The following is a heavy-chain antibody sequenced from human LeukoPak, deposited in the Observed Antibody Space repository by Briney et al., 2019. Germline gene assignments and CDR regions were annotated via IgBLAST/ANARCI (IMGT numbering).Heavy chain of an antibody. CDR3: ASFTISIPGAFDI. CDR1: GGSISSGDYY. Sequence: SETLSLTCTVSGGSISSGDYYWSWIRQPPEKGLEWIGYIYYSGSTYYNPSLKSRVTISVDTSKNQFSLKLSSVTAADTAVYYCASFTISIPGAFDIWGQGTMVTVSS. V-gene: IGHV4-30-4*08. CDR2: IYYSGST. J-gene: IGHJ3*02. D-gene: IGHD3-3*01.